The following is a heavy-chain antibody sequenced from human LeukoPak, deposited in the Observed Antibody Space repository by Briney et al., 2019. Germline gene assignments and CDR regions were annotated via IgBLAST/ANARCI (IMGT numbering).Heavy chain of an antibody. J-gene: IGHJ6*02. D-gene: IGHD4-23*01. Sequence: PSETLSLTCTVSGGSISSYYWGWIRQPPGKGLEWIGYIYYSGSTNYNPSLKSRVTISVDTSKNQFSLKLSSVTAADTAVYYCARCKTPDGYYGMDVWGQGTTVTVSS. CDR1: GGSISSYY. V-gene: IGHV4-59*08. CDR3: ARCKTPDGYYGMDV. CDR2: IYYSGST.